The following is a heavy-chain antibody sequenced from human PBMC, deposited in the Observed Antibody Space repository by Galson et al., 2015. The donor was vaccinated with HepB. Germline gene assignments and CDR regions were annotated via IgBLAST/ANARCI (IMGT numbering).Heavy chain of an antibody. CDR2: INQDGSKK. D-gene: IGHD3-16*01. Sequence: SLRLSCAASGFTFSNYWMSWVRQAPGRGLEWVANINQDGSKKYYVDSVKGRFTISRDNAKRSLYLQINSLRAEDTAVYYCAKDSAESWGKYLDFWGQGTLVSVSS. CDR3: AKDSAESWGKYLDF. V-gene: IGHV3-7*01. J-gene: IGHJ4*02. CDR1: GFTFSNYW.